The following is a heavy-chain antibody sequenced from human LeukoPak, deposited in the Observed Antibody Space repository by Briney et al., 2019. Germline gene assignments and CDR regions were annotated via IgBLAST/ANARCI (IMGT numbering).Heavy chain of an antibody. Sequence: GGSLRLSCAASGFTFSSYAMSWVRQAPGKGLEWVSAIRGSGGSTYYADSVKGRFTISRDNSKNTLYLQMTSLRAEDTAVYYCAKYGVAARCVDYWGQGTLVTVSS. CDR2: IRGSGGST. D-gene: IGHD6-6*01. V-gene: IGHV3-23*01. J-gene: IGHJ4*02. CDR1: GFTFSSYA. CDR3: AKYGVAARCVDY.